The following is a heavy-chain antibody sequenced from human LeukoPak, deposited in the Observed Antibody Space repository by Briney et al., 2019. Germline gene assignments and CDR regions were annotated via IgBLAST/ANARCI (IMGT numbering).Heavy chain of an antibody. D-gene: IGHD5-12*01. Sequence: KPSETLSLTCTVSGGSISSYYWSWIRQPPGKGLAWLGYIHYSGSTNYNPSLKSRVIISVDTSKNHFSLKLSSVTAADTAVYYCARAEYSGYYPNWFDPWGQGTLVTVSS. CDR2: IHYSGST. V-gene: IGHV4-59*12. CDR3: ARAEYSGYYPNWFDP. CDR1: GGSISSYY. J-gene: IGHJ5*02.